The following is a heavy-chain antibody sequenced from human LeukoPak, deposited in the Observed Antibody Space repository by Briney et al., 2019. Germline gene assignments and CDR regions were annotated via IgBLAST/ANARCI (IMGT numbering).Heavy chain of an antibody. J-gene: IGHJ6*02. V-gene: IGHV4-59*01. Sequence: SETLSLTCTVSGGSISSYYWSWIRQPPGKGLEWIGYIYYSGSTNYNPSLKSRVTISVDTSKNQFSLKLSSVTAADTAVYYCARISGWTPWYYYYGMDVWGQGTTATVSS. D-gene: IGHD6-19*01. CDR2: IYYSGST. CDR1: GGSISSYY. CDR3: ARISGWTPWYYYYGMDV.